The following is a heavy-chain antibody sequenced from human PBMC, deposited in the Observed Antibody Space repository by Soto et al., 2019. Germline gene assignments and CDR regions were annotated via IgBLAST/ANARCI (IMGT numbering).Heavy chain of an antibody. CDR3: AREGGSETLQPSYNWFDT. CDR1: GYTFTDYH. Sequence: QVQLVQSGAEVKKPGASVKVSCKASGYTFTDYHIHWVRQAPGQGLEFMGWINANNGGAGYAKQFQGRVTVTRDTSITTVYMELSNLRSDDTAVYYCAREGGSETLQPSYNWFDTWGQGTLVTVSS. V-gene: IGHV1-2*02. J-gene: IGHJ5*02. D-gene: IGHD6-25*01. CDR2: INANNGGA.